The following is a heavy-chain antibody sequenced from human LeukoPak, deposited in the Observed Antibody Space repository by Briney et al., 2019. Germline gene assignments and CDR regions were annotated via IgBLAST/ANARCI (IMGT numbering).Heavy chain of an antibody. D-gene: IGHD1-26*01. V-gene: IGHV3-30*02. CDR3: AKDVTSGSYYADFDY. Sequence: GGSLRLSCAASGFTFSSYGMHWVRQAPGKGLEWVAFIRYDGSNKYYADSVKGRFTISRDNSKNTLYLQMNSLRAKDTAVYYCAKDVTSGSYYADFDYWGQGTLVTVSS. CDR1: GFTFSSYG. J-gene: IGHJ4*02. CDR2: IRYDGSNK.